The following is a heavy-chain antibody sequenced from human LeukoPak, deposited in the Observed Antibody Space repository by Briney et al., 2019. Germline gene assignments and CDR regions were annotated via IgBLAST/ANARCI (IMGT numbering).Heavy chain of an antibody. V-gene: IGHV4-59*01. CDR3: ARDVGRGRRYSSSWYPLDNWFDP. CDR1: GGSISSYY. CDR2: IYYSGST. Sequence: SETLSLTCTVSGGSISSYYWSWIRQPPGKGLEWIGYIYYSGSTNYNPSLKSRVTISVDTSENQFSLKLSSVTAADTAVYYCARDVGRGRRYSSSWYPLDNWFDPWGQGTLVTVSS. J-gene: IGHJ5*02. D-gene: IGHD6-13*01.